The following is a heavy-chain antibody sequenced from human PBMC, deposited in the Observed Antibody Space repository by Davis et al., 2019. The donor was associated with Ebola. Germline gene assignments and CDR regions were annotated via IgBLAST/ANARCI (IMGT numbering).Heavy chain of an antibody. CDR1: GFNFSDYY. CDR2: ISSSSSYI. Sequence: GESLKISCAASGFNFSDYYMSWIRQTPGKGLEWVSSISSSSSYIYYADSVKGRFTISRDNAKNSLYLQMNSLRAEDTAVYYCARESAAGYVDIDMVHWGQGTLVTVSS. D-gene: IGHD5-18*01. V-gene: IGHV3-21*01. J-gene: IGHJ4*02. CDR3: ARESAAGYVDIDMVH.